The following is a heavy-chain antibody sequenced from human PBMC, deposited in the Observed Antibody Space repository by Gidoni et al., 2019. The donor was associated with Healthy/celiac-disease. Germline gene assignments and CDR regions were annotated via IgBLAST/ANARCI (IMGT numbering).Heavy chain of an antibody. V-gene: IGHV1-69*01. CDR3: ARDRDIVVVVAATQGVSDYDYGMDV. J-gene: IGHJ6*02. CDR2: IIPIFGTA. CDR1: GGTFSSYA. D-gene: IGHD2-15*01. Sequence: QVQLVQSGAEVKKPGSSVKVSCKASGGTFSSYAISWVRQAPGQGLEWMGGIIPIFGTANYAQKFQGRVTITADESTSTAYMELSSLRSEDTAVYYCARDRDIVVVVAATQGVSDYDYGMDVWGQGTTVTVSS.